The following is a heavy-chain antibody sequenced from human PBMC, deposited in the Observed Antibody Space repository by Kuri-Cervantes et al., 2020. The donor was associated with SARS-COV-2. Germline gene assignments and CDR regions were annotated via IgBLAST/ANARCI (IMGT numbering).Heavy chain of an antibody. CDR1: GFTFSSYA. CDR2: ISGSCGST. Sequence: GESLKISCAASGFTFSSYAMSWVRQAPGKGLEWVSAISGSCGSTYHADSVKGRFTISRDNSKNTLYLQMNSLSAEDTAVYYCAKGISWFGELNIGVPYYYGMDVWGQGTTVTVSS. CDR3: AKGISWFGELNIGVPYYYGMDV. D-gene: IGHD3-10*01. V-gene: IGHV3-23*01. J-gene: IGHJ6*02.